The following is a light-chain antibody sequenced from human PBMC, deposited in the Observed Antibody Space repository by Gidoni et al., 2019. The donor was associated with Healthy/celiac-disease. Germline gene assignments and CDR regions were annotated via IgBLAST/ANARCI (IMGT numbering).Light chain of an antibody. CDR1: SSNIGAGSD. V-gene: IGLV1-40*01. J-gene: IGLJ1*01. Sequence: QSVLTQPPSVSGAPGQRVTISCTGSSSNIGAGSDVHWYQQLPGTAPNLLIYGNSNRPSGVPDRFSGSKSGTSASLAITGLQAEDEADYYCQSYDSSLSGSNVFGTGTKVXV. CDR2: GNS. CDR3: QSYDSSLSGSNV.